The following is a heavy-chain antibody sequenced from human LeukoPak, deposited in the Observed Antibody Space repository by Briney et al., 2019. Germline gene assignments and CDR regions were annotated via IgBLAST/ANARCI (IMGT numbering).Heavy chain of an antibody. V-gene: IGHV4-31*01. J-gene: IGHJ4*02. D-gene: IGHD3-9*01. Sequence: PSQTLSLAFTVSGASVSRGGYDCSWVRQHPGKCLEWGGYIYDSGSTSYHPSRNSLLTKSVDTSKTQFSLKLSSVTAPDTAVYSCARGIDDILTGGRFDYWGQGTLVTVSS. CDR1: GASVSRGGYD. CDR2: IYDSGST. CDR3: ARGIDDILTGGRFDY.